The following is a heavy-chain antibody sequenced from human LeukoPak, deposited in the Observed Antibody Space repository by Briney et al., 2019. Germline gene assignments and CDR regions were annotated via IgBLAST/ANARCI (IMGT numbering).Heavy chain of an antibody. Sequence: SQTLSLTCAISGDSVSSNSAAWNWIRQSPSRGLEWLGRTYYRSKWYNDYAVSVKSRITINPDTSKNQFSLQLNSVTPEDTAVYYCARVSGIAVADHYYYCGMDVWGQGTTVTVSS. CDR1: GDSVSSNSAA. V-gene: IGHV6-1*01. J-gene: IGHJ6*02. CDR2: TYYRSKWYN. D-gene: IGHD6-19*01. CDR3: ARVSGIAVADHYYYCGMDV.